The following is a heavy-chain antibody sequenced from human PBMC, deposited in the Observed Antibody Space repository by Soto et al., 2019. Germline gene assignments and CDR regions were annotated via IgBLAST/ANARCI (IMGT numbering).Heavy chain of an antibody. Sequence: ASVKVSCKASGYTFTSYGISWVRQAPGQGLEWMGWISAYNGNTNYAQKLQGRVTMTTDTSTSTAYMELRSLRSDDTAVYYCARELYCSSTSCYGFTWFDPWGQGTLVTVSS. CDR3: ARELYCSSTSCYGFTWFDP. J-gene: IGHJ5*02. V-gene: IGHV1-18*01. CDR1: GYTFTSYG. CDR2: ISAYNGNT. D-gene: IGHD2-2*01.